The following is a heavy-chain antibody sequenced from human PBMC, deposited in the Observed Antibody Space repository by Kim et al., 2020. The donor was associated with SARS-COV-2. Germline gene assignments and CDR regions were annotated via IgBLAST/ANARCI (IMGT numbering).Heavy chain of an antibody. J-gene: IGHJ6*02. D-gene: IGHD2-15*01. V-gene: IGHV4-34*01. CDR1: GGSFSGYY. CDR2: INHSGST. Sequence: SETLSLTCAVYGGSFSGYYWSWIRQPPGKGLEWIGEINHSGSTNYNPSLKSRVTISVDTSKNQFSLKLSSVTAADPALYYCARGMCSGGSCYSSLYYYYGMDVWGQGTTVTVSS. CDR3: ARGMCSGGSCYSSLYYYYGMDV.